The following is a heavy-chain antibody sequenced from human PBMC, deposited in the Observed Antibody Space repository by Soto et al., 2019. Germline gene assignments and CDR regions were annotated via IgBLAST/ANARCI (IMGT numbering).Heavy chain of an antibody. V-gene: IGHV1-3*01. Sequence: QVPLVQSGAEVKKPGASVKVSCKASGYTFTSYAMHWVRQAPGQRLEWMGWINAGNGNTKYSQKFQGRVTITRDTSASPAYMELSSVRSEDTAVYYCARPYYYDSSGYYYGCYVDLWGRGTLVIVSS. CDR1: GYTFTSYA. J-gene: IGHJ2*01. CDR2: INAGNGNT. D-gene: IGHD3-22*01. CDR3: ARPYYYDSSGYYYGCYVDL.